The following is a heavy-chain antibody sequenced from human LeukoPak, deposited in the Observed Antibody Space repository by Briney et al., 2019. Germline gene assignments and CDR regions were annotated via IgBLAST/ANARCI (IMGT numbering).Heavy chain of an antibody. D-gene: IGHD2-21*01. J-gene: IGHJ5*02. CDR1: GFTFSDYY. V-gene: IGHV3-11*04. Sequence: GGSLRLSCAASGFTFSDYYMSWIRQAPGKGLEWVSFIGTSGSSIYYADSVKGRFTISRDNAKRSLYLQMNSLRAEDTAVYYCARLGYSLTNWFDPWGQGTLVTVSS. CDR2: IGTSGSSI. CDR3: ARLGYSLTNWFDP.